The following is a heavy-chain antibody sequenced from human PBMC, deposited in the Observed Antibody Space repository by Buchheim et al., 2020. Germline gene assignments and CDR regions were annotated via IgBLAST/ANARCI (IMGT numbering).Heavy chain of an antibody. CDR1: GFTFSSHW. CDR3: AKGATVAGLTDV. Sequence: EVQLVESGGGLVQPGGSLRLSCAASGFTFSSHWMHWVRQVPGRGLVWVAHINGDGANMNSAYFAKGRFTISRDNAKNTMYLQMNSLRAEDTAVYYCAKGATVAGLTDVWGKGTT. D-gene: IGHD6-13*01. V-gene: IGHV3-74*01. CDR2: INGDGANM. J-gene: IGHJ6*03.